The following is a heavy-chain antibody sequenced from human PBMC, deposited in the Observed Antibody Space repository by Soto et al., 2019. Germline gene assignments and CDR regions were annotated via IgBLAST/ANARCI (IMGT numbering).Heavy chain of an antibody. V-gene: IGHV1-46*01. Sequence: ASGKVCCEASGYSVTTYYMHWVRQAPGQGLGWRGIINRSGGSTIYAQRFQSRVTMTRDTSTSAVYMELSSLRSEDPAVHYSPRDRGTIVGAPTYWFDLWGQGTLVTVSS. D-gene: IGHD1-26*01. CDR3: PRDRGTIVGAPTYWFDL. J-gene: IGHJ5*02. CDR1: GYSVTTYY. CDR2: INRSGGST.